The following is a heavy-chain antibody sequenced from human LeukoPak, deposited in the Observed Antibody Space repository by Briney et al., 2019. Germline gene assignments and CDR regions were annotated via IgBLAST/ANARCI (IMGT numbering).Heavy chain of an antibody. D-gene: IGHD5-18*01. V-gene: IGHV4-30-2*01. CDR1: GGSISSGGYS. J-gene: IGHJ4*02. Sequence: PSETLSLTCAVSGGSISSGGYSWSWIRQPPGKGLEWIGYIYHNGNTYYSPSLKSRVTISVDRSKNQLSLKLSSVTAADTAMYYCASGGYSYGFDYWGQGPLVSVS. CDR2: IYHNGNT. CDR3: ASGGYSYGFDY.